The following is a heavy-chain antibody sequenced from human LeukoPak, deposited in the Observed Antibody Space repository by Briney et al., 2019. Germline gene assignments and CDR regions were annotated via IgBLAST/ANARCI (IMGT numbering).Heavy chain of an antibody. CDR2: IYTSGST. J-gene: IGHJ4*02. Sequence: SETLSLTCTVSGVSISSYYWSWIRQPPGKGLEWIGYIYTSGSTNYNPSLKSRVTISVDTSKNQFSLKLSSVTAADTAVYYCARRKGSLDSSGYYFDYWGQGTLVTVSS. D-gene: IGHD3-22*01. CDR3: ARRKGSLDSSGYYFDY. V-gene: IGHV4-4*09. CDR1: GVSISSYY.